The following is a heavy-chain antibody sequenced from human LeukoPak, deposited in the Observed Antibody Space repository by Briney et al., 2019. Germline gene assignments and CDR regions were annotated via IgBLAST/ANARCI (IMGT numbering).Heavy chain of an antibody. Sequence: PGGSLRLSCAASGFTFSSYAMSWVRQAPGKGLEWVSAITDTGGSTYYADSVKGQFTISRDNSKNTLYLQMSSLRAEDTAVYYCAKGSAGGRPYYFDYWGQGTLVTVSS. CDR3: AKGSAGGRPYYFDY. CDR2: ITDTGGST. J-gene: IGHJ4*02. V-gene: IGHV3-23*01. D-gene: IGHD2-8*02. CDR1: GFTFSSYA.